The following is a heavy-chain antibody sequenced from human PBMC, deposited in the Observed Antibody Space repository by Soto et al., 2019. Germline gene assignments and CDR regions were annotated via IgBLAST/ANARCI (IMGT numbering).Heavy chain of an antibody. Sequence: ASVKVSCKASGGTFSSYAISWVRQAPGQGLEWMGGIIPIFGTANYAQKFQGRVTITADKSTSTAYMELSSLRSEDTAVYYCARDPVGGATALSFRSWFDPRGQGTLVTVSS. J-gene: IGHJ5*02. CDR2: IIPIFGTA. CDR1: GGTFSSYA. V-gene: IGHV1-69*06. D-gene: IGHD1-26*01. CDR3: ARDPVGGATALSFRSWFDP.